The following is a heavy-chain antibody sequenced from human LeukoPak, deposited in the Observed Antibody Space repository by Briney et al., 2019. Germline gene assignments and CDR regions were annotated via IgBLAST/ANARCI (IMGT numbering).Heavy chain of an antibody. Sequence: ASVKVSCKVSGYTLTELSMHWVRQAPGKGLEWMGGFDPEDGETIYAQKFQGRVTMTEDTSTDTAYMELSSLRSEDTAVYYWATDSKGSGSPVGYFQHWGQGTLVTVSS. D-gene: IGHD5-12*01. J-gene: IGHJ1*01. V-gene: IGHV1-24*01. CDR3: ATDSKGSGSPVGYFQH. CDR1: GYTLTELS. CDR2: FDPEDGET.